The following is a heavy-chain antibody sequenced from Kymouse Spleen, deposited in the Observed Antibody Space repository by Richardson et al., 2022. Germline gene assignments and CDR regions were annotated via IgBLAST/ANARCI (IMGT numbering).Heavy chain of an antibody. Sequence: QVQLVESGGGVVQPGRSLRLSCAASGFTFSSYGMHWVRQAPGKGLEWVAVISYDGSNKYYADSVKGRFTISRDNSKNTLYLQMNSLRAEDTAVYYCAKDRAVRGVYYYYGMDVWGQGTTVTVSS. V-gene: IGHV3-30*18. CDR3: AKDRAVRGVYYYYGMDV. D-gene: IGHD3-10*01. CDR1: GFTFSSYG. J-gene: IGHJ6*02. CDR2: ISYDGSNK.